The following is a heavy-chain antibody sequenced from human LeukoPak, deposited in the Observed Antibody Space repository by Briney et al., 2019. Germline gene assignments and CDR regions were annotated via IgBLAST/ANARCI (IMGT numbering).Heavy chain of an antibody. D-gene: IGHD3-10*01. Sequence: ASVKVSCKASGYTFTSYGISWVRQAPGQGLEWMGWISAYNGNTNYAQTLQGRVTMTTDTSTSTAYMELRSLRADDTAVYYCARETIWFGELSADYWGQGTLVTVSS. CDR1: GYTFTSYG. V-gene: IGHV1-18*01. CDR3: ARETIWFGELSADY. CDR2: ISAYNGNT. J-gene: IGHJ4*02.